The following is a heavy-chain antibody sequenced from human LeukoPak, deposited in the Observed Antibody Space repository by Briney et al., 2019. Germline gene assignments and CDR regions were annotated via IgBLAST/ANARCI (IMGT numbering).Heavy chain of an antibody. Sequence: SETLSLTCTVSGGSISSYYWSWIRQPPGKGLEWIGYIYYSGSTNYNPSLKSRVTISVDTSKNQFSLKLSSVTAADTAVYHCARGPAAMRVFDYWGQGTLVTVSS. D-gene: IGHD2-2*01. V-gene: IGHV4-59*01. CDR3: ARGPAAMRVFDY. CDR2: IYYSGST. J-gene: IGHJ4*02. CDR1: GGSISSYY.